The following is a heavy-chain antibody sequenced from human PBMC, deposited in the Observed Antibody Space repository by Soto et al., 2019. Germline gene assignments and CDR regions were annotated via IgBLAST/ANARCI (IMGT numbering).Heavy chain of an antibody. J-gene: IGHJ5*02. D-gene: IGHD3-3*01. CDR3: ARWPRYDFWSPDPWLDP. CDR2: IYPGDSDT. V-gene: IGHV5-51*01. Sequence: GESLKISCKGSGYSFTSYWIGWVRQMPGKGLEWMGIIYPGDSDTRYSPSFQGQVTISADKSISTAYLQWSSLKASDTAMYYCARWPRYDFWSPDPWLDPWGQGTLVTVSS. CDR1: GYSFTSYW.